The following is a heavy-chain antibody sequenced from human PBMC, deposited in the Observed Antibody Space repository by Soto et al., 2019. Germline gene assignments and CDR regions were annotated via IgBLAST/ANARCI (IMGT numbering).Heavy chain of an antibody. CDR3: ARTYGGSQKYYFDY. J-gene: IGHJ4*02. V-gene: IGHV4-39*01. Sequence: QMQLQESGPRLVKPSETLSLTCTVSDGSISSSSYYWGWIRQPPGKGLEWIGSIYYSGSTYYNPSLKSRVIISVDTSKNQFSLKLSSVTAADTAVYYCARTYGGSQKYYFDYWGQGTLVTVSS. D-gene: IGHD2-15*01. CDR2: IYYSGST. CDR1: DGSISSSSYY.